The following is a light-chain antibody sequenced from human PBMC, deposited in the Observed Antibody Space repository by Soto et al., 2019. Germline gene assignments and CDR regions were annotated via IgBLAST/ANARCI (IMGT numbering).Light chain of an antibody. CDR3: QQYGSTPVT. Sequence: EIVLTQSPGTLSLSPGERATLSCRASQSVSNSFLAWYQQKPGQAPRLLIYDATSRATDIPDRFSGSGSGTDFTLTISRLEPEDFAVYSCQQYGSTPVTFGQGTKVDIK. V-gene: IGKV3-20*01. CDR1: QSVSNSF. CDR2: DAT. J-gene: IGKJ1*01.